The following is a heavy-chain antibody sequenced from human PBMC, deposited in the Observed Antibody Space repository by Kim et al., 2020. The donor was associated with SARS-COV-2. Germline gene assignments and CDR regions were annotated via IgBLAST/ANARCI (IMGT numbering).Heavy chain of an antibody. J-gene: IGHJ3*02. Sequence: SETLSLTCTVSGGSISSSSYYWGWIRQPPGKGLEWIGSIYYSGSTYYNPSLKSRVTISVDTSKNQFSLKLSSVTAADTAVYYCAGYSSSRNPAFDIWGQGTMVTVSS. CDR3: AGYSSSRNPAFDI. D-gene: IGHD6-13*01. CDR1: GGSISSSSYY. CDR2: IYYSGST. V-gene: IGHV4-39*01.